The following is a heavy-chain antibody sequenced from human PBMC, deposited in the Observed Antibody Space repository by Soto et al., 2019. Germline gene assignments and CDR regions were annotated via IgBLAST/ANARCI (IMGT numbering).Heavy chain of an antibody. CDR1: GFTFSSYA. V-gene: IGHV3-30-3*01. J-gene: IGHJ6*02. CDR2: ISYDGSNK. D-gene: IGHD3-3*01. CDR3: ARDRILEWFLYYYYYGMDV. Sequence: GGSLRLSCAASGFTFSSYAMHWVRQAPGKGLEWVAVISYDGSNKYYADSVKGRFTISRDNSKNTLYLQMNSLRAEDTAVYYCARDRILEWFLYYYYYGMDVWGQGTTVTVSS.